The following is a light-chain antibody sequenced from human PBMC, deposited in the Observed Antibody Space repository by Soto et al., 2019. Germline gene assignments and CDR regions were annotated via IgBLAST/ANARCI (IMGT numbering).Light chain of an antibody. J-gene: IGLJ1*01. CDR2: DVS. Sequence: QSVLTQPRSVSGSPRQSVTISCTGTSSDVGGYNYVSWYQQHPGKAPKLMIYDVSKRPSGVPDRFSGSKSGNTASLTISGLQAEDEADYYCCSYAGSYTFWVFGTGTKVTVL. CDR3: CSYAGSYTFWV. CDR1: SSDVGGYNY. V-gene: IGLV2-11*01.